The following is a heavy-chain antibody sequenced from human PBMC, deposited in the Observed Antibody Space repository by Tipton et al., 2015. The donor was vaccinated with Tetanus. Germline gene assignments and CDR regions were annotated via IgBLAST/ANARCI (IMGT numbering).Heavy chain of an antibody. CDR1: GYTFTNYY. CDR2: IDPNSGGT. Sequence: VQLVQSGAEMKKPGASVKVSCTASGYTFTNYYIYWVRQAPGQGLEWMGWIDPNSGGTVYAQKFQGRVTMTRYTSISTAYMELRSLRSDDTAVYYCARDRGDYIYYGMDVWGPGTTVTVS. D-gene: IGHD3-22*01. V-gene: IGHV1-2*02. J-gene: IGHJ6*02. CDR3: ARDRGDYIYYGMDV.